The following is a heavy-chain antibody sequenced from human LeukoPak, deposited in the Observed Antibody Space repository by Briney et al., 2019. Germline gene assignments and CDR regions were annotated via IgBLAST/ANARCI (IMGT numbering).Heavy chain of an antibody. V-gene: IGHV6-1*01. J-gene: IGHJ6*03. Sequence: SQTLSLTCAISGDSVSSNSAAWNWIRQSPSRGLEWLGRTYYRSKWYNDYAVSVKSRITINPDTSKNQFSLQLNSVTPEDTAVYYCAREGGSGSSRDYYYMDVWGKGTTVTVSS. D-gene: IGHD3-10*01. CDR3: AREGGSGSSRDYYYMDV. CDR2: TYYRSKWYN. CDR1: GDSVSSNSAA.